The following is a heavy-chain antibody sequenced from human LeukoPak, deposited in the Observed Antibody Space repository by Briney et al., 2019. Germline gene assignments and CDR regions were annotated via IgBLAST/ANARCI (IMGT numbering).Heavy chain of an antibody. CDR2: IYHSGNT. J-gene: IGHJ4*02. CDR3: ARVVRTYYYDSSGYYGPSPFDY. Sequence: SETLSLTCTVSGYSISSGYYWGWIRQPPGKGLEWIANIYHSGNTYYNPSLKSRVTISVDTSKNQFSLKLSSVTAADTAVYYCARVVRTYYYDSSGYYGPSPFDYWGQGTLVTVSS. CDR1: GYSISSGYY. D-gene: IGHD3-22*01. V-gene: IGHV4-38-2*02.